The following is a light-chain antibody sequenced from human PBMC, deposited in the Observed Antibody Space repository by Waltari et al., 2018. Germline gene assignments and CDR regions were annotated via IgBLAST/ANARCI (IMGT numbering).Light chain of an antibody. J-gene: IGKJ2*01. CDR1: XIFLYNSNKKNY. V-gene: IGKV4-1*01. CDR3: QQYYXTPYT. CDR2: WAS. Sequence: IVMTQXXDXLXXSXGXRATIXXKSSXIFLYNSNKKNYFAWYHQKPGHPPQLLVYWASILYSGVPDRFSGSGSGTDFTLTISSLQAEDVAVYYCQQYYXTPYTFGQGTKLEIK.